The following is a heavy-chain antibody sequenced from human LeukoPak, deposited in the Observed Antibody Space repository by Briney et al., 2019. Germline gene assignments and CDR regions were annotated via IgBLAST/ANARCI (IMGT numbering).Heavy chain of an antibody. V-gene: IGHV4-4*07. Sequence: SETLSLTCTVSGGSISSYYWSWIRQPAGKGLEWIGRIYTSGSTNYNPSLKSRVTMSVDTSKNQFSLKLSSVTAADTAVYYCARTYGDNGGGYYGMDVWGQGTTVTVSS. CDR3: ARTYGDNGGGYYGMDV. J-gene: IGHJ6*02. CDR1: GGSISSYY. CDR2: IYTSGST. D-gene: IGHD4-17*01.